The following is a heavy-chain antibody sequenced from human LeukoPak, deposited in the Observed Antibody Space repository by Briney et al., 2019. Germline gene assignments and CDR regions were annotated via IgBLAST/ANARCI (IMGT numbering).Heavy chain of an antibody. CDR3: ARDLGYCSSTSCYNWFDP. CDR1: GFTFSSYG. Sequence: GGSLRLSCAASGFTFSSYGMHWVRQAPGKGLQWVAFIRYDGSNKYYADSVKGRFTISRDNSKNTLSLQMNSLRAEDTAVYYCARDLGYCSSTSCYNWFDPWGQGTLVTVSS. D-gene: IGHD2-2*01. J-gene: IGHJ5*02. V-gene: IGHV3-30*02. CDR2: IRYDGSNK.